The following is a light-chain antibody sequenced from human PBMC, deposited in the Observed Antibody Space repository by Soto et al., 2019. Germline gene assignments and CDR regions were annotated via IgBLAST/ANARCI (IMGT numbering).Light chain of an antibody. CDR1: SSDVGGYNY. CDR2: EVS. Sequence: QSALTQPASVSGSPGQSITISYTGTSSDVGGYNYVSWYQQHPGKAPKLMIYEVSNRSSGVSNRFSGSKSGNTASLTISGLQAEDEADYYCSSYTSSSTLVFGGGTKLTVL. J-gene: IGLJ2*01. V-gene: IGLV2-14*01. CDR3: SSYTSSSTLV.